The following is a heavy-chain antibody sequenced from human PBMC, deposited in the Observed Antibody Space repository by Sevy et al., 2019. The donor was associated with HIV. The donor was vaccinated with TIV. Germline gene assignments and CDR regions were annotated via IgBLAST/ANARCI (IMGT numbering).Heavy chain of an antibody. D-gene: IGHD2-8*01. CDR1: GFTFAKYS. V-gene: IGHV3-23*01. J-gene: IGHJ4*02. CDR3: AREGCTQPHDY. Sequence: GGSLRLSCAASGFTFAKYSMSWVRQAPVKGLEWVSTFSFGCGRINYADSVKGRFTISRDDSKNTPFLQMNSLRAEDTATYFCAREGCTQPHDYWGQGTLVTVSS. CDR2: FSFGCGRI.